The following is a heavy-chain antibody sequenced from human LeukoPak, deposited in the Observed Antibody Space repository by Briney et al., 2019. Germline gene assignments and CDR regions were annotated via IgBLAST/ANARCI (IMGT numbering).Heavy chain of an antibody. CDR2: ISGSNSYI. CDR1: GFTFSSYT. D-gene: IGHD1-1*01. V-gene: IGHV3-21*01. J-gene: IGHJ4*02. Sequence: GRSLRLSCAASGFTFSSYTRHWIRQAPGKGLEWVSSISGSNSYIFYADSVKGRFTVSRDNAKDSLYLQMNSLRAEDTAVYYCARALTTLTYEGYWGQGTLVTVSS. CDR3: ARALTTLTYEGY.